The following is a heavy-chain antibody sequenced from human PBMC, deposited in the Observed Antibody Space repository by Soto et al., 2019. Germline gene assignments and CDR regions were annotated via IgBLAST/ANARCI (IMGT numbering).Heavy chain of an antibody. CDR1: GFTFSSYG. J-gene: IGHJ2*01. V-gene: IGHV3-30*18. CDR2: ISYDGSNK. CDR3: AKDGVSEISPAKDGVRGVPRWNWYFDL. Sequence: QVQLVESGGGVVQPGRSLRLSCAASGFTFSSYGMHWVRQAPGKGLEWVAVISYDGSNKYYADSVKGRFTISRDNYKNTMYLQMNSLRAEDTAVYYCAKDGVSEISPAKDGVRGVPRWNWYFDLWGRGTLVTVSS. D-gene: IGHD3-10*01.